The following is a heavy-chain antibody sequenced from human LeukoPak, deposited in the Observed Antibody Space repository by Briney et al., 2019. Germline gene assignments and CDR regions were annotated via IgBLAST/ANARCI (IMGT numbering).Heavy chain of an antibody. CDR2: ISYDGSNK. D-gene: IGHD3-10*01. Sequence: GGSLRLSCAASGFTLSSYWMHWVRQAPGKGLEWVAVISYDGSNKYYADSVKGRFTISRDNSKNTLYLQMNSLRAEDTAVYYCAREYGSGTYCDCWGQGTLVTVSS. V-gene: IGHV3-30*03. J-gene: IGHJ4*02. CDR1: GFTLSSYW. CDR3: AREYGSGTYCDC.